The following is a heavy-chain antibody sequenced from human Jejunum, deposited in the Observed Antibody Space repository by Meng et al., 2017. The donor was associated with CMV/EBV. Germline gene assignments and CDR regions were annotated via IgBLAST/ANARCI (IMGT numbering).Heavy chain of an antibody. CDR3: ARRLPRWGTDV. CDR2: MHYSGPT. V-gene: IGHV4-39*07. D-gene: IGHD2-8*02. Sequence: GSGGSISTSDYYWGWIRQPPGKGLEWIGSMHYSGPTYYNPSLKSRVTISVDTSNNQFSLNLNSVTAADTAVYYCARRLPRWGTDVWGQGTTVTVSS. J-gene: IGHJ6*02. CDR1: GGSISTSDYY.